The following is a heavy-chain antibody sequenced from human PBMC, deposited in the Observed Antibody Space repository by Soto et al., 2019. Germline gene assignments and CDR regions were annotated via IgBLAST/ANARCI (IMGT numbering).Heavy chain of an antibody. CDR3: ARVGDRAMAVSD. V-gene: IGHV4-30-4*01. CDR2: IYYSGST. Sequence: QVQLQESGPGLVKPSQTLSLTCTVSGGSINSNNYYWSWIRQPPGKGLEWIGYIYYSGSTYYNPSLKSRVTISVDTSKNQFSLKLSSVTAADTAVYYCARVGDRAMAVSDWGQGTLVTVSS. D-gene: IGHD5-18*01. J-gene: IGHJ4*02. CDR1: GGSINSNNYY.